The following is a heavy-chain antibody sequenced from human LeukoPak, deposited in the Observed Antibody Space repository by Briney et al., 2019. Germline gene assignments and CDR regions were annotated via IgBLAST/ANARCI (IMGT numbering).Heavy chain of an antibody. V-gene: IGHV1-8*02. CDR1: GYTFTGYY. Sequence: ASVKVSCKASGYTFTGYYMHWVRQATGQGLEWMGWMNPNSGNTGYAQKFQGRVTMTRNTSISTAYMELSSLRSEDTAVYYCARGGSDFWSGYFEANWFDPWGQGTLVTVSS. J-gene: IGHJ5*02. D-gene: IGHD3-3*01. CDR3: ARGGSDFWSGYFEANWFDP. CDR2: MNPNSGNT.